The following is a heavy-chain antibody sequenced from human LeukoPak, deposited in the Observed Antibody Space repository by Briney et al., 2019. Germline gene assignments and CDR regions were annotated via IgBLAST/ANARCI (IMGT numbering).Heavy chain of an antibody. J-gene: IGHJ4*02. D-gene: IGHD5-18*01. Sequence: GSLRLSCAASGFTFSTYGIHWVRQAPGKGLEWAAFIRYDGSNKYYADSVKGRFTISRDDSKNTLYLQMNSLRPEDTAVYYCARGQTAMGDYWGQGTLVTVSS. V-gene: IGHV3-30*02. CDR3: ARGQTAMGDY. CDR1: GFTFSTYG. CDR2: IRYDGSNK.